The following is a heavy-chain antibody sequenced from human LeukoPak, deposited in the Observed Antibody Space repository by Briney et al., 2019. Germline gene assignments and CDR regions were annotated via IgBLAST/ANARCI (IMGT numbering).Heavy chain of an antibody. Sequence: ASVKVSCKASGGTFPSYAISWVRQAPGQGLEWMGRIIPIFGTANYAQKFQGRVTITTDESTSTAYMELSSLRSENTAVYYCARVPRTTYYYDSSSEYWGQGTLVTVFS. CDR3: ARVPRTTYYYDSSSEY. J-gene: IGHJ4*02. CDR1: GGTFPSYA. CDR2: IIPIFGTA. D-gene: IGHD3-22*01. V-gene: IGHV1-69*05.